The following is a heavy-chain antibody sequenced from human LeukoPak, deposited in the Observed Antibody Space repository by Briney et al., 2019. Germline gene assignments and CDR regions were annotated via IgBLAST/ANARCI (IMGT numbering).Heavy chain of an antibody. CDR2: ISASGETI. J-gene: IGHJ6*03. CDR1: GFTFDDYG. Sequence: GGSLRLSCAASGFTFDDYGMSWVRQAPGKGLEWVSAISASGETIYYAESVEGRFTISRDNSKNTLSLQMNSLRAEDTAVYYCARFPVHSLDYSYYYYMDVWGKGTTVTVSS. V-gene: IGHV3-23*01. D-gene: IGHD2-21*01. CDR3: ARFPVHSLDYSYYYYMDV.